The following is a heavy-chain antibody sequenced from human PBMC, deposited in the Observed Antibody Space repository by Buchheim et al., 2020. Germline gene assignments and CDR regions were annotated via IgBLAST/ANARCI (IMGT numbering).Heavy chain of an antibody. CDR3: SKDMSGAEDS. Sequence: EVQVVESGGGLVQPGGSLRLSCAASGFTFGRYWMHWVRQAPGGALVWVSRINEDGSHTTYTDSVKGRFTISRDNAKNTLCLQMNSLTAEDTAVYYCSKDMSGAEDSWGQGTL. D-gene: IGHD2-15*01. J-gene: IGHJ4*02. V-gene: IGHV3-74*03. CDR1: GFTFGRYW. CDR2: INEDGSHT.